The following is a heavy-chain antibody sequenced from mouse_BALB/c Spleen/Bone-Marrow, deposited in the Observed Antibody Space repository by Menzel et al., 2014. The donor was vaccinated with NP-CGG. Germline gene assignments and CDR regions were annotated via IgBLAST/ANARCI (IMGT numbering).Heavy chain of an antibody. CDR3: ARYYRYDFDY. Sequence: EVQLVESGPELVKPGASMNISCKASGYSFTGYSMNWVKQSPGKNLEWIALINPDNGDTSCNQKFTGKATLTIYKSSSTADMELLSMISEDSAVNYCARYYRYDFDYWGQGTTLTVSS. D-gene: IGHD2-14*01. CDR1: GYSFTGYS. CDR2: INPDNGDT. J-gene: IGHJ2*01. V-gene: IGHV1-26*01.